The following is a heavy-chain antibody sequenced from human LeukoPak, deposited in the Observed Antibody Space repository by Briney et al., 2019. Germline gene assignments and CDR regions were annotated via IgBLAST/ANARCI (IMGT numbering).Heavy chain of an antibody. V-gene: IGHV1-2*02. CDR2: INPNSGGT. CDR3: AREYSYYFEF. J-gene: IGHJ4*02. D-gene: IGHD4-4*01. Sequence: ASVKVSCKASGYTFTVYYMHWVRQAPGQGLEWMGWINPNSGGTNYAQRFQGRVTMTRDTSISTAYMELSGLRSDDTAVYYCAREYSYYFEFWGQGTLVTVSS. CDR1: GYTFTVYY.